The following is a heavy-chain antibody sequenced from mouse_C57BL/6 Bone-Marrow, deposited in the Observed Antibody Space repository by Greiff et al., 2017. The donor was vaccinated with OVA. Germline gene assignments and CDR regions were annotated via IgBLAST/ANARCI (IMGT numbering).Heavy chain of an antibody. V-gene: IGHV3-6*01. CDR1: GYSITSGYY. CDR3: ARGGGNYFDY. J-gene: IGHJ2*01. CDR2: ISYDGSN. Sequence: EVKLMESGPGLVKPSQSLSLTCSVTGYSITSGYYWNWIRQFPGNKLEWMGYISYDGSNNYNPSLKNRISITRDTSKNQFFLKLNSVTTEDTATYYCARGGGNYFDYWGQGTTLTVSS.